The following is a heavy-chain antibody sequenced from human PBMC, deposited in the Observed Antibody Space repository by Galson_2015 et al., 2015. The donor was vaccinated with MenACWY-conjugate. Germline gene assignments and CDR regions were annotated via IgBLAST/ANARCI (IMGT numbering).Heavy chain of an antibody. CDR3: ASASDGNFVWDH. D-gene: IGHD4-23*01. CDR1: GYRLSPYW. Sequence: QSGAEVKKPGESLRISCKASGYRLSPYWIGWVRQMPGKGLEWMGIIYLRDSTTKYSPSLHGQVTISADKSLNTAYLRWGGLQASDTAMYFCASASDGNFVWDHWGQGTLVTVSS. V-gene: IGHV5-51*01. J-gene: IGHJ4*02. CDR2: IYLRDSTT.